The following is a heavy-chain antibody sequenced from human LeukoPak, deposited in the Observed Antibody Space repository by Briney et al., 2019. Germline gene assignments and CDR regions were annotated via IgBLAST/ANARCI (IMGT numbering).Heavy chain of an antibody. CDR1: GFIVSSNY. D-gene: IGHD3-10*01. J-gene: IGHJ4*02. V-gene: IGHV3-66*01. CDR2: IYSGGST. CDR3: ARNLGFGDFGLRM. Sequence: PTGGSLRLSCAASGFIVSSNYMSWVRQAPGKGLEWVSVIYSGGSTYYADSVKGRFTISRDNSKNTLYLQMNSLRAEDTAVYYCARNLGFGDFGLRMWGQGTLVTVSS.